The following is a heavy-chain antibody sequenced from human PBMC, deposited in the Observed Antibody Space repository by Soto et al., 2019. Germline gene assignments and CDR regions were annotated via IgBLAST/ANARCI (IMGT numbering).Heavy chain of an antibody. D-gene: IGHD3-3*01. J-gene: IGHJ6*02. CDR3: ASSKGANYDFWSGAYYYYCMDV. CDR1: GGTFSSYA. CDR2: IIPIFGTA. V-gene: IGHV1-69*06. Sequence: SVKVSCKASGGTFSSYAISWVRQAPGQGLEWMGGIIPIFGTANYAQKFQGRVTITADKSTSTAYMELSSLRSEDTAVYYCASSKGANYDFWSGAYYYYCMDVWGQGTTVTVSS.